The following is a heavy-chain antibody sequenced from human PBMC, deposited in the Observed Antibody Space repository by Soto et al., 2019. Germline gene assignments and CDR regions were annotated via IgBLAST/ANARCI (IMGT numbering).Heavy chain of an antibody. D-gene: IGHD4-17*01. CDR1: GGSISSSNW. V-gene: IGHV4-4*02. J-gene: IGHJ5*02. CDR2: IYHSGST. CDR3: ARVWTTVTNWFDP. Sequence: SETLSLTCAVSGGSISSSNWWSWVRQPPGKGLEWIGEIYHSGSTNYNPSLKSRVTISVDKSKNQFSLKLSSVTAADTAVYYCARVWTTVTNWFDPWGQGTLVTAPQ.